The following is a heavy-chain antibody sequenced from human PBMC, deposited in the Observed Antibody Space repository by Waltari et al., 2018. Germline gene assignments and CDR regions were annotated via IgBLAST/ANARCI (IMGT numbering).Heavy chain of an antibody. CDR2: VKSYTDGGTT. CDR1: GFTFSNAY. V-gene: IGHV3-15*05. J-gene: IGHJ5*02. D-gene: IGHD2-15*01. Sequence: EVQLVESGGDLVEPGESLRLSCAASGFTFSNAYMPWVRQAPGKGLEWVGRVKSYTDGGTTEYAAPVKGRFIISRDDSKNTLYLQMNSLKTEDTAVYYCTTKLYSWGQGTLVTVSS. CDR3: TTKLYS.